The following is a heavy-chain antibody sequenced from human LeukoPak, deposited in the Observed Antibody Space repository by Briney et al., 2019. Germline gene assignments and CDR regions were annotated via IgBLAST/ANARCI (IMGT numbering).Heavy chain of an antibody. D-gene: IGHD3-10*01. Sequence: THGESLKISCKASGYTFTHQWIGWVRQKSGSGLEWMGIIYPRDSDTRYSPSFQGHVTISADTSINTAYLEWSRLEASDTGIYYCARHSDVIRAIWGQGTLVTVSS. V-gene: IGHV5-51*01. J-gene: IGHJ4*02. CDR3: ARHSDVIRAI. CDR1: GYTFTHQW. CDR2: IYPRDSDT.